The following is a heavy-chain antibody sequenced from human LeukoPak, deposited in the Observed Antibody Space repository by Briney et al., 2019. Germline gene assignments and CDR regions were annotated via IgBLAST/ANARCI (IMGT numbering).Heavy chain of an antibody. D-gene: IGHD6-19*01. J-gene: IGHJ4*02. V-gene: IGHV3-21*01. CDR1: GFTFSSYS. Sequence: GGSLRLSCAASGFTFSSYSMNWVRQAPGKGLEWVSSISSSSSYIYYADSVKGRFTISRDNAKNSLYLQMNSLRAEDTAVYYCARDIAVAGAIDYWGQGTLVTVSS. CDR2: ISSSSSYI. CDR3: ARDIAVAGAIDY.